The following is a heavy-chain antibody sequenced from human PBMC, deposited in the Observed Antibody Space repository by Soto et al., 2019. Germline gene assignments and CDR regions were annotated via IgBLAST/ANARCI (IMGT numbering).Heavy chain of an antibody. D-gene: IGHD6-6*01. J-gene: IGHJ4*02. CDR2: VYHSGST. CDR1: GGSISSGGYS. Sequence: QLQLQESGSGLVKPSQTLSLTCAVSGGSISSGGYSWSWIRQPPGKGLEWIGYVYHSGSTYYNPSLKSRGTISVDRSKNQFSLKLSSVTAADTAEYYCARGSSSSPYYFDYWGQGTLVTVSS. CDR3: ARGSSSSPYYFDY. V-gene: IGHV4-30-2*01.